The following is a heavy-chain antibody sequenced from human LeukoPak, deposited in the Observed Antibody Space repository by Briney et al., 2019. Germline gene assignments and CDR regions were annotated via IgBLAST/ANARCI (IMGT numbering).Heavy chain of an antibody. CDR1: GGSISSSSYY. CDR2: IYYSGST. Sequence: SETLSLTCTVSGGSISSSSYYWGWIRQPPGKGLEWIGSIYYSGSTYYNPSLKSRITISVDTSKNQFSPKLSSVTAADTAVYYCARIQMTTVSRWGQGTLVTVSS. CDR3: ARIQMTTVSR. D-gene: IGHD4-17*01. J-gene: IGHJ4*02. V-gene: IGHV4-39*01.